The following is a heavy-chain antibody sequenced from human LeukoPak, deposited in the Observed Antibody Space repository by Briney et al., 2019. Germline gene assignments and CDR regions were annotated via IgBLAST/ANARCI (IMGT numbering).Heavy chain of an antibody. CDR1: GFTFSSYA. CDR3: ANEEWYRFDY. CDR2: MDGGGSAT. V-gene: IGHV3-7*03. D-gene: IGHD2-8*01. Sequence: GGSLGLSCAASGFTFSSYAMSWVRQTPGKGLEWVATMDGGGSATYYVDSVKGRFTITRDNAKNSLFLQMNSLRAEDTALYYCANEEWYRFDYWGQGTLVTVPS. J-gene: IGHJ4*02.